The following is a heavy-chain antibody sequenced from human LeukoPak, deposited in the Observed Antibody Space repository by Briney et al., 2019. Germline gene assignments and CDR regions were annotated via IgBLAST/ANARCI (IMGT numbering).Heavy chain of an antibody. J-gene: IGHJ4*02. D-gene: IGHD5-18*01. V-gene: IGHV3-21*01. CDR3: ARSLSSYGTLYFDY. CDR1: GFTFSSYS. CDR2: ISSSSNYI. Sequence: GGSLRLSCAASGFTFSSYSMNWVRQAPGKGLEWVSSISSSSNYIYYADSVKGRFTISRDNAKNSLCLQMNSLRAEDTAVYHCARSLSSYGTLYFDYWGQGTLVTVSS.